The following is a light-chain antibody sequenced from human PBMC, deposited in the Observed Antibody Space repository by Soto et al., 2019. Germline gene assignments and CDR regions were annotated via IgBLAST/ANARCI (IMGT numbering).Light chain of an antibody. CDR3: LVWVDARKTLYV. Sequence: QSVLTQPPSASGTPGQTVSISCSGSRSNIGKNFVSWYRQVPGTAPKVLIHSTDQRPAGVPDRFSGSKSGTSASLAISGLQSEDEADYHCLVWVDARKTLYVIGSGTNVAVL. V-gene: IGLV1-44*01. J-gene: IGLJ1*01. CDR1: RSNIGKNF. CDR2: STD.